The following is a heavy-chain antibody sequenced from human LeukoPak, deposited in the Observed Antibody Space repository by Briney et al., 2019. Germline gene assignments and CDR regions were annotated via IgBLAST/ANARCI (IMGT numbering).Heavy chain of an antibody. CDR2: IKSSGST. D-gene: IGHD5-12*01. V-gene: IGHV4-59*02. Sequence: PETLSLTCTVSGGSVSSYYWSWIRQPPGKGLEWIGYIKSSGSTNYNPSLKSRVTISIDTSKNQFSLRLNSVTAADTAVYYCARDGTVATNWFDPWGQGTLVTVSS. CDR3: ARDGTVATNWFDP. J-gene: IGHJ5*02. CDR1: GGSVSSYY.